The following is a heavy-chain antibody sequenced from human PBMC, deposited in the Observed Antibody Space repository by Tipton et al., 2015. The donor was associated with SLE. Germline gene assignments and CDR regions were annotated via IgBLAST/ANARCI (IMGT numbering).Heavy chain of an antibody. Sequence: QVQLVQSGAEVKKTGSSVKVSCKASGGTFSSYAISWVRQAPGQGLEWMGGIVPMFGTIHYAQKFQGRVTITADESTSTVYMELISLRSDDTAVYYFARYPLYRYDNSGTLDYCGQGTLVSASS. J-gene: IGHJ4*02. CDR1: GGTFSSYA. D-gene: IGHD3-22*01. CDR2: IVPMFGTI. V-gene: IGHV1-69*01. CDR3: ARYPLYRYDNSGTLDY.